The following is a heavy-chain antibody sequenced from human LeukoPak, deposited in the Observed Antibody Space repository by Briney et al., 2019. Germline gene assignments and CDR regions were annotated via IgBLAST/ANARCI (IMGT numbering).Heavy chain of an antibody. V-gene: IGHV3-48*04. CDR1: GFTFSSYS. Sequence: GGSLRLSCAASGFTFSSYSMNWVRQAPGKGLEWVSYISSRSSTIYYADSVKGRFTISRDNATNSLYLQMNSLRAEDTAVYYCARAKRTRGSGYYQPDRFDIWGQGTMVTVSS. D-gene: IGHD3-3*01. J-gene: IGHJ3*02. CDR3: ARAKRTRGSGYYQPDRFDI. CDR2: ISSRSSTI.